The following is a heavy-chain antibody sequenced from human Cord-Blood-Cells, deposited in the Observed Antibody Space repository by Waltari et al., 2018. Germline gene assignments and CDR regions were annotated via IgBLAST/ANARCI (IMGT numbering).Heavy chain of an antibody. D-gene: IGHD3-10*01. CDR3: ARIPYYYGSGSYYNYYYYMDV. CDR2: IYPGDSDT. Sequence: EVQLVQSGAEVKKPGESLKISCKGSGYSFTSYWIGWVRQMPGKGLEWMGIIYPGDSDTRYSPSFQGQVTISADKSISTAYLQWSSLKASDTAMYYCARIPYYYGSGSYYNYYYYMDVWGKGTTVTVSS. J-gene: IGHJ6*03. CDR1: GYSFTSYW. V-gene: IGHV5-51*01.